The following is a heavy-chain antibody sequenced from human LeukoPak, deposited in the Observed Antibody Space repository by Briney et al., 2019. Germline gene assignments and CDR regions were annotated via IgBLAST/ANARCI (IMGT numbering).Heavy chain of an antibody. CDR3: AKDLRWDHPGLDP. V-gene: IGHV1-46*01. D-gene: IGHD4-23*01. CDR2: INPGGGST. Sequence: ASVKVSCKASGYSFTSYYIHWVRQAPGQGLESMGIINPGGGSTSYAQKFQDRVTMTRDTSTSTVCMELNSLRSEDTAVYYCAKDLRWDHPGLDPWGQGTLVIVSS. CDR1: GYSFTSYY. J-gene: IGHJ5*02.